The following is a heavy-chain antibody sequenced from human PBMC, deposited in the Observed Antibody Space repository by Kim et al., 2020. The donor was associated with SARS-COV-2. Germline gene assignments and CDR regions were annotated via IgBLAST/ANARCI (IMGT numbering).Heavy chain of an antibody. CDR3: ARGDAVGPSHYYAMHV. CDR1: GFTFSSHA. CDR2: ISYDGRNK. Sequence: GGSLRLSCAASGFTFSSHAMHWVRQAPGKGPEWVAVISYDGRNKYYTDSVKGRFTISRDDSKNTLYLQMNSLRADDTAVYYCARGDAVGPSHYYAMHVWGQGPTVTVPS. D-gene: IGHD1-26*01. V-gene: IGHV3-30*04. J-gene: IGHJ6*02.